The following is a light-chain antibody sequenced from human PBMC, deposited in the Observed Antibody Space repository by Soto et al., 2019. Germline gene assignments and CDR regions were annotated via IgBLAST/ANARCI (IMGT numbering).Light chain of an antibody. Sequence: DIQMIQSPSALSASVGDRVTITCRASQSISRRLAWYQQKPGKAPKLLIYDASSLESAVPAGFSGSGSGTQFTLTISSLQPADFATYYCQQYNSYPWTFGQGTRVEIQ. CDR3: QQYNSYPWT. CDR2: DAS. CDR1: QSISRR. J-gene: IGKJ1*01. V-gene: IGKV1-5*01.